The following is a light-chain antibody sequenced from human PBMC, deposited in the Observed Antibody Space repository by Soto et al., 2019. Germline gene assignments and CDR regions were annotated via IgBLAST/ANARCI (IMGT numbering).Light chain of an antibody. Sequence: QSVLTQPPSVSATPGQKVTISCSGSGSNLGRNYVSWYQQLPGTAPKLLIYDNVYRFSGIPDRFSASKSGTSATLGITGLQTGDEGDYYCGSWDNLLRAYVFGTGTKVTVL. CDR2: DNV. CDR1: GSNLGRNY. J-gene: IGLJ1*01. CDR3: GSWDNLLRAYV. V-gene: IGLV1-51*01.